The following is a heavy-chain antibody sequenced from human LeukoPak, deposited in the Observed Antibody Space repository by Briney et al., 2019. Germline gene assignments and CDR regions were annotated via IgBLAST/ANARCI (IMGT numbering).Heavy chain of an antibody. CDR3: AKTDYVWGSYRNDY. V-gene: IGHV3-23*01. CDR1: GFTFSSYW. Sequence: GGSLRLSCAASGFTFSSYWMSWVRQAPGKGLEWVSAISGSGGSTYYADSVKGRFTISRDNSKNTLYLQMNSLRAEDTAVYYCAKTDYVWGSYRNDYWGQGTLVTVSS. CDR2: ISGSGGST. J-gene: IGHJ4*02. D-gene: IGHD3-16*02.